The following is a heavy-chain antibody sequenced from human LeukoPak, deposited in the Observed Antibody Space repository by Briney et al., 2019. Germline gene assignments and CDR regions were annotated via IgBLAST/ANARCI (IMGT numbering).Heavy chain of an antibody. CDR3: ARTIQLWDTFDAFDI. CDR1: GGSISSYY. CDR2: IFHREST. J-gene: IGHJ3*02. D-gene: IGHD5-18*01. V-gene: IGHV4-59*12. Sequence: SETLSLTCTVSGGSISSYYWSWIRQPPGKGLEWIGYIFHRESTDYNPSLKSRVTISVDRPKNQFSLKLSSVTAVDTAVYYCARTIQLWDTFDAFDIWGQGTMVTVSS.